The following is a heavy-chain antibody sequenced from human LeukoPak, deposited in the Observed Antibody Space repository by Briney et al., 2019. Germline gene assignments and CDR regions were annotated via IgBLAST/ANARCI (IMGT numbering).Heavy chain of an antibody. CDR1: GFTFSSYG. Sequence: GRSLRLSCAASGFTFSSYGMHWVPEARGNGVEWVAVISYDGSNKYYADSVKARFTISRNNSKNTLYLQMNRLRAEDAAVYYWAKESGRSYFDYWGQGTLVTVSS. J-gene: IGHJ4*02. V-gene: IGHV3-30*18. CDR3: AKESGRSYFDY. CDR2: ISYDGSNK. D-gene: IGHD2-15*01.